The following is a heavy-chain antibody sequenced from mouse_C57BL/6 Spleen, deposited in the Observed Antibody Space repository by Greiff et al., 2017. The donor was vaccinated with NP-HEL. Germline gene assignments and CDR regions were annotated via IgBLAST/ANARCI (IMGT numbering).Heavy chain of an antibody. CDR1: GYTFTSYW. CDR2: IDPSDSYT. D-gene: IGHD1-1*01. V-gene: IGHV1-50*01. Sequence: QVQLQQPGAELVKPGASVKLSCKASGYTFTSYWMQWVKQRPGQGLEWIGEIDPSDSYTNYNQKFKGKATLTVDTSSSTAYMQLSSLTSEDSAVYYCASPKITTVVATNFDVWGTGTTVTVSS. CDR3: ASPKITTVVATNFDV. J-gene: IGHJ1*03.